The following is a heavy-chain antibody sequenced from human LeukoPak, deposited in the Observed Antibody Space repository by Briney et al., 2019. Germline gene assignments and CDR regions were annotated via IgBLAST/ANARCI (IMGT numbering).Heavy chain of an antibody. CDR2: ISGSGGST. J-gene: IGHJ4*02. CDR1: GFIFSSSA. CDR3: AKHPYYYYDSSGYYRDF. V-gene: IGHV3-23*01. Sequence: GGSLRLSCAASGFIFSSSAMSWVRQAPGKGLEWVSVISGSGGSTYYADAVKGRFTISRDNSKNMLYLQMNSLRAEDTAVYYCAKHPYYYYDSSGYYRDFWGQGTLVTVSS. D-gene: IGHD3-22*01.